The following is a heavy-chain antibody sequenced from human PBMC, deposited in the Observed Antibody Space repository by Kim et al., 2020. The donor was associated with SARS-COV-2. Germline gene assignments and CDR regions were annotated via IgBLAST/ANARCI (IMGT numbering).Heavy chain of an antibody. Sequence: GGSLRLSCAASGFIFSNYAMSWVRQAPGKGLEWVSAVSGTGGNTFYADSVKGRFTISRDNSKNTLYLQMDSLRAEDTALYFCAKRRSGNFDYWGQGTLVTVSS. J-gene: IGHJ4*02. V-gene: IGHV3-23*01. CDR3: AKRRSGNFDY. D-gene: IGHD2-15*01. CDR2: VSGTGGNT. CDR1: GFIFSNYA.